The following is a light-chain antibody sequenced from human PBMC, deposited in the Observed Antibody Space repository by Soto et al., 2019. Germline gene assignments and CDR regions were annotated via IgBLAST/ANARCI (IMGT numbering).Light chain of an antibody. V-gene: IGKV3-20*01. CDR3: QQYGSSPGT. CDR2: GAS. Sequence: EIVLTQSPGTLSLSPGERATLSCRASQSVSSTYLAWYQQKPGQAPRLLIYGASRRATGIPDRFHGTRSGTDFTLTITRLEPEDFAVSHCQQYGSSPGTFGQGTEVEIK. CDR1: QSVSSTY. J-gene: IGKJ1*01.